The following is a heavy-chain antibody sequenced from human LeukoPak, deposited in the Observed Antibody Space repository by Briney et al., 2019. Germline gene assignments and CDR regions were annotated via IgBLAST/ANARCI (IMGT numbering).Heavy chain of an antibody. CDR2: IYTSGSA. CDR1: GGSISSYY. D-gene: IGHD3-10*01. J-gene: IGHJ6*03. V-gene: IGHV4-4*07. Sequence: SETLSLTCTVSGGSISSYYWSWIRQPAGKGLEWIGRIYTSGSANYKSSLKSRVTISEDTSKNQFSLKLRSVTAADTAVYYCARVRHSAFTTVVRPKGYYYMDVWDKGTTVTVSS. CDR3: ARVRHSAFTTVVRPKGYYYMDV.